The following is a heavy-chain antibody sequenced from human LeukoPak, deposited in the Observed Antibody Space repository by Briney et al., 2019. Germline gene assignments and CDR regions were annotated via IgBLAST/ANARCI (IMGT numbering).Heavy chain of an antibody. J-gene: IGHJ4*02. Sequence: GGSLRLSCAASGFTFSNYWMHWVRQVPGKGLECVSRINGDGSSTNYAASVKGRFTISRDNAKNTLYLQMNSLRAEDTAVYYCARRVAVGGYFDYWGQGTLVTVSS. D-gene: IGHD6-19*01. CDR3: ARRVAVGGYFDY. CDR1: GFTFSNYW. CDR2: INGDGSST. V-gene: IGHV3-74*01.